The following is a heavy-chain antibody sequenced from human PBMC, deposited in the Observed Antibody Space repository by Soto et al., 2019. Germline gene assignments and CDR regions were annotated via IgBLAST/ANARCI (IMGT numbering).Heavy chain of an antibody. D-gene: IGHD3-22*01. CDR1: GFTFSSYA. J-gene: IGHJ3*02. CDR3: AKTAYYYDSSGYYPSGALDI. V-gene: IGHV3-23*01. Sequence: VGSLRLSCAASGFTFSSYAMSWVRQAPGKGLEWVSAISGSGGSTYYADSVKGRFTISRDNSKNTLYLQMNSLRAEDTAVYYCAKTAYYYDSSGYYPSGALDIWGQGTMVTVSS. CDR2: ISGSGGST.